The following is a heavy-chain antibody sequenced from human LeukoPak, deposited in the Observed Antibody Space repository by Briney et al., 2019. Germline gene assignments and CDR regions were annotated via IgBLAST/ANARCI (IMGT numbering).Heavy chain of an antibody. J-gene: IGHJ4*02. CDR3: ARVLVGWELLIDY. CDR1: GGTFSSYT. D-gene: IGHD1-26*01. V-gene: IGHV1-69*02. Sequence: SVKVSCKASGGTFSSYTISWVRQAPGQGLEWMGRIIPILGIANYAQKFQGRVTITADKSTSTAYMELSSLRSDGTAVYYYARVLVGWELLIDYWGQGTLVTVSS. CDR2: IIPILGIA.